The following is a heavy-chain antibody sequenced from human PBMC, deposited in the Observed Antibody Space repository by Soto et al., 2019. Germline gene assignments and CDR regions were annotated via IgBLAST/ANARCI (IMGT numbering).Heavy chain of an antibody. Sequence: GGSLRLSCAASGFTFSSYSMNWVRQAPGKGLEWVSYISSSSSTIYYADSAKGRFTISRDNANNSLYLQMNSLRDEDTAGYYCARDGRARFLEWLLLPSSGMDVWGQGTTVTVSS. D-gene: IGHD3-3*01. J-gene: IGHJ6*02. CDR1: GFTFSSYS. V-gene: IGHV3-48*02. CDR2: ISSSSSTI. CDR3: ARDGRARFLEWLLLPSSGMDV.